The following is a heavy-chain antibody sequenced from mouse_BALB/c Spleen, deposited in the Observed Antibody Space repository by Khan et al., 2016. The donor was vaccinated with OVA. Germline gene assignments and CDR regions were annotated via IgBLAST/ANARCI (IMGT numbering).Heavy chain of an antibody. CDR1: GYTFTTAG. Sequence: QIQLVQSGPELKKPGETVRISCKASGYTFTTAGIQWVQKMPGKGLKWIGWINTHSGVPKYAEDFKGRFAFYLEISANSAYLQIKNLKNEDTATYFCARGGSAYYRNDGGAMDYWGQGTSVTVSS. J-gene: IGHJ4*01. CDR3: ARGGSAYYRNDGGAMDY. CDR2: INTHSGVP. D-gene: IGHD2-14*01. V-gene: IGHV9-4*02.